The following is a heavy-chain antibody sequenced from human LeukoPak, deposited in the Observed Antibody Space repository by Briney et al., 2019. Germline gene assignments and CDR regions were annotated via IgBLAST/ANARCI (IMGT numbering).Heavy chain of an antibody. D-gene: IGHD4-11*01. CDR1: GYTFTSYG. CDR2: ISAYNGNT. V-gene: IGHV1-18*01. CDR3: ARVDSDYSNYGGWFDP. J-gene: IGHJ5*02. Sequence: ASVKVSCKASGYTFTSYGISWVRQAPGQGLEWMGWISAYNGNTNYAQKLQGRVTMTTDTSTSTAYMELRSLRSDDTAVYYCARVDSDYSNYGGWFDPWGQGTLVTVSS.